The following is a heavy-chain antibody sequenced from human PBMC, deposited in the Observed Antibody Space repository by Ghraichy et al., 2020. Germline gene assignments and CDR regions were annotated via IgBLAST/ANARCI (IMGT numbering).Heavy chain of an antibody. CDR3: ARTYYYGSGSSNWFEP. CDR2: IYYSGST. V-gene: IGHV4-39*01. J-gene: IGHJ5*02. Sequence: SETLSLTCSVSGGSISSSSGYHWGWIRQPPGKVLEWIGSIYYSGSTYYNPSLKSRVTTSVDTSKNQFSLKLSSLSAADTAIYYCARTYYYGSGSSNWFEPWGKGTLVSVSS. D-gene: IGHD3-10*01. CDR1: GGSISSSSGYH.